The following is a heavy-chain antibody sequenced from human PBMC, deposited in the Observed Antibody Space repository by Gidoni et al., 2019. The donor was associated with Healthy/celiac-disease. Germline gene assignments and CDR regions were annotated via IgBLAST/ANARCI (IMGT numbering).Heavy chain of an antibody. CDR2: ISSSSSYI. Sequence: EVQLVESGGGLVKPGGSLSLSCAASGFTFSSSSMNWVRQAPGKGLEWVSSISSSSSYIYYADSVKGRFTISRDNAKNSLYLQMNSLRAEDTAVYYCARDLATHYYDSSGPPRYWGQGTLVTVSS. D-gene: IGHD3-22*01. V-gene: IGHV3-21*01. J-gene: IGHJ4*02. CDR3: ARDLATHYYDSSGPPRY. CDR1: GFTFSSSS.